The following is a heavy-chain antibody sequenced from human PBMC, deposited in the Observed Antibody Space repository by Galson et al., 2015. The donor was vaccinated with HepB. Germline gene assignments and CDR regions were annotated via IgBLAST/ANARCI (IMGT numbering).Heavy chain of an antibody. CDR3: ARMLLARRTAPLDY. CDR1: EFTFSSYG. V-gene: IGHV3-23*01. CDR2: ISGGGDST. Sequence: SLRLSCAASEFTFSSYGMYWVRQAPGKGLDWVSGISGGGDSTYYADSVKGRFTISRDNSKNTVYLQMTSLRAEDTAVYYCARMLLARRTAPLDYWGQGTLVTVSS. D-gene: IGHD6-6*01. J-gene: IGHJ4*02.